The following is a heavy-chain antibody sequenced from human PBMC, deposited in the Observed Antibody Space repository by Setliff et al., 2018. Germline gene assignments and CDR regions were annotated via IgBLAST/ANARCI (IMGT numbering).Heavy chain of an antibody. CDR2: INHSGST. J-gene: IGHJ3*02. CDR3: ARDRRIVGARHAFDI. D-gene: IGHD1-26*01. V-gene: IGHV4-34*01. CDR1: GGSFSGYY. Sequence: PSETLSLTCAVYGGSFSGYYWSWIRQPPGKGLEWIGEINHSGSTNYNPSLKSRVTISVDTSKNQFSLKLSSVTAADTAVYYCARDRRIVGARHAFDIWGQGTMVTV.